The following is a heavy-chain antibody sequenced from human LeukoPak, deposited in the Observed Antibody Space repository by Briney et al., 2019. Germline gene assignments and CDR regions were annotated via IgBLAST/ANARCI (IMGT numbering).Heavy chain of an antibody. CDR2: IIPIFGTA. V-gene: IGHV1-69*13. CDR3: ASLHGIAVAGTNFDH. CDR1: GGTFSSYA. J-gene: IGHJ4*02. D-gene: IGHD6-19*01. Sequence: SVKVSCKASGGTFSSYAISWVRQAPGQGLEWMGGIIPIFGTANYAQKFQGRVTITADESTSTAYMELSSLRSEDTAVYYCASLHGIAVAGTNFDHWGQGTLVTVSS.